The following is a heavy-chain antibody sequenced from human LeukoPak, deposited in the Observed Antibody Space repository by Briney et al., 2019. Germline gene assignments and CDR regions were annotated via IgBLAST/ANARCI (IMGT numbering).Heavy chain of an antibody. J-gene: IGHJ6*02. CDR1: GYSFTSYW. D-gene: IGHD2-21*02. CDR3: ARQGPPAYCGGDCYSDYYGMDV. Sequence: PGESLKISCKGSGYSFTSYWIGWVRQMPGKGLEWMGIIYPGESDTRYSPSFQGQVTISADKSISTAYLQWSSLKASDTAMYYCARQGPPAYCGGDCYSDYYGMDVWGQGTTVTVSS. CDR2: IYPGESDT. V-gene: IGHV5-51*01.